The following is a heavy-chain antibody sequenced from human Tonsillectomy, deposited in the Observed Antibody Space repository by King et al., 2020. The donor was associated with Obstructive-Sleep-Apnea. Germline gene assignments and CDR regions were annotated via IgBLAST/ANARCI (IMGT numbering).Heavy chain of an antibody. CDR3: VTLGAVAGSGDAFDI. D-gene: IGHD3-10*01. CDR2: FDPENGES. CDR1: GYTLTELS. V-gene: IGHV1-24*01. J-gene: IGHJ3*02. Sequence: QLVQSGAEVKKPGASVKVSCKVSGYTLTELSMHWVRQTPGKGLEWMGGFDPENGESIYAQKFQGRVTMTEDTSTDTAYMELSSLRSEDTAVYDWVTLGAVAGSGDAFDIWGQGTMVTVSS.